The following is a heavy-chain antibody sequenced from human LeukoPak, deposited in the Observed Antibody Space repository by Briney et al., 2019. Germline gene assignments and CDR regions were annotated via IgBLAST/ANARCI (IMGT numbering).Heavy chain of an antibody. CDR2: IRYDGWNK. Sequence: ALPVSRLASLFTFIHYVLHELRPPPAKGLEGVAFIRYDGWNKYYAYSLKGGFTISRDNSKNTLYLQMNSLSAEDDAVYLFSKLLGSGWNKGPHQYFPWWGEGTLVTLS. V-gene: IGHV3-30*02. CDR1: LFTFIHYV. D-gene: IGHD6-19*01. CDR3: SKLLGSGWNKGPHQYFPW. J-gene: IGHJ4*02.